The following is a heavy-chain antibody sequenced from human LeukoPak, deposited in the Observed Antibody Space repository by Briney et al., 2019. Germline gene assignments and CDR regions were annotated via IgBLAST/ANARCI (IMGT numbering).Heavy chain of an antibody. CDR1: GGSFSGYY. V-gene: IGHV4-59*01. Sequence: SETLSLTCAVYGGSFSGYYWSWIRQPPGKGLEWIGYIYYSGSTNYNPSLKSRVTISVDTSKNQFSLKLSSVTAADTAVYYCARETRYSSSWYRGIDYWGQGTLVTVSS. CDR2: IYYSGST. D-gene: IGHD6-13*01. J-gene: IGHJ4*02. CDR3: ARETRYSSSWYRGIDY.